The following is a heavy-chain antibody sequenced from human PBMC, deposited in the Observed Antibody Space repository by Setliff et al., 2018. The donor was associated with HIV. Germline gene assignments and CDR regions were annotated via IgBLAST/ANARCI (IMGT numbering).Heavy chain of an antibody. CDR3: ARSGGLRSFDWLPYHYYFDY. CDR1: GFTVSSNY. V-gene: IGHV3-53*01. CDR2: IYSGGST. D-gene: IGHD3-9*01. Sequence: PGGSLRLSCAASGFTVSSNYMSWVRQAPGKGLEWVSVIYSGGSTYYADSVKGRFTISRDNSKNTLYLQMNSLRAEDTAVYYCARSGGLRSFDWLPYHYYFDYWGQGTLVTVSS. J-gene: IGHJ4*02.